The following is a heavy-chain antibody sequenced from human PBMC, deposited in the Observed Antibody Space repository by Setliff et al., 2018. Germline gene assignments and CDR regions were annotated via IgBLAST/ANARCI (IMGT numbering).Heavy chain of an antibody. CDR1: GYTFTSYG. D-gene: IGHD5-12*01. Sequence: ASVKVSCKASGYTFTSYGISWVRQAPGQGLERMGWISAYNSNTNYAQKLQGRVTMTTDTSTSTAYMELRSLRSDDTAVYYCARVNSGYDGGSNWGQGTLVTVSS. V-gene: IGHV1-18*01. J-gene: IGHJ4*02. CDR3: ARVNSGYDGGSN. CDR2: ISAYNSNT.